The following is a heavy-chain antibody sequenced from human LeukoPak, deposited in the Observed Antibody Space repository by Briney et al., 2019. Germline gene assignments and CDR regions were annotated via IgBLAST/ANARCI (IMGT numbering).Heavy chain of an antibody. CDR1: GFTFSSYS. CDR2: ISSSSSYI. J-gene: IGHJ4*02. D-gene: IGHD3-16*02. V-gene: IGHV3-21*01. CDR3: ARGTEYDYVCGSYRTDFDY. Sequence: GGSLRLSCAASGFTFSSYSMNWVRQAPGKGLEWVSSISSSSSYIYYADSVKGRFTISRDNAKNSLYLQMNSLRAEDTAVYYCARGTEYDYVCGSYRTDFDYWGQGTLVTVSS.